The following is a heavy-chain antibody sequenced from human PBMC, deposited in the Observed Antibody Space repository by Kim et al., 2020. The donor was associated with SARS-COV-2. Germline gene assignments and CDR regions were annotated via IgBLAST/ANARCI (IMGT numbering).Heavy chain of an antibody. D-gene: IGHD5-18*01. Sequence: ASVKVSCKASGYTFIGYYMHWVRQAPGQGLEWMGWINPNSGGTNYAHNFQGRVTMTRDTSISTAYMEMTRLRSDDTAVYYCARGRYSYDIYYYGMDVWGQGTAVTVSS. CDR1: GYTFIGYY. J-gene: IGHJ6*02. CDR2: INPNSGGT. CDR3: ARGRYSYDIYYYGMDV. V-gene: IGHV1-2*02.